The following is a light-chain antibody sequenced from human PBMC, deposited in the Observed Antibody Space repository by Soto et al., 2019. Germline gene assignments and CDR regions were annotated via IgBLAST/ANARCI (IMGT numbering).Light chain of an antibody. Sequence: EIVLTQSPGTLSLSPGDRATLSCRASQSVSRSYLGWYQQKSGQAPRLLMYGASIRAAGVPDRFSGSGSGTELTLTISSLQSEDFAVYYCQQYNYWPPITFGQGTRLEIK. CDR3: QQYNYWPPIT. CDR1: QSVSRSY. V-gene: IGKV3-20*01. CDR2: GAS. J-gene: IGKJ5*01.